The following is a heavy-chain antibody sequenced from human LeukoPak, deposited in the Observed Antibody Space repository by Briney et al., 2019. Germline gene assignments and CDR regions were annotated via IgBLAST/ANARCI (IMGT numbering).Heavy chain of an antibody. CDR1: GLTLSRFW. CDR2: IKQDGREK. V-gene: IGHV3-7*05. J-gene: IGHJ5*02. D-gene: IGHD2-2*01. CDR3: ARESVGYCSTSICPNWFDP. Sequence: GGSLRLSCTASGLTLSRFWINWVRQAPGKGLEWVANIKQDGREKYYVDSVKGRFTISRDNARNSVYFQMNSLRAEDTAVYYCARESVGYCSTSICPNWFDPWGQGTLVTVSS.